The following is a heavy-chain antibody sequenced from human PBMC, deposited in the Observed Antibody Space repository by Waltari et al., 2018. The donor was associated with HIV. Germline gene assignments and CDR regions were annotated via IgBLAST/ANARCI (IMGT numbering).Heavy chain of an antibody. CDR2: MNPKTGNT. CDR3: ARQGAGDYGDYLFDY. Sequence: QVQLVQSGTEVKEPGASLKVSCKASGYTFSDQDINWGRQAPGQGLEWMGWMNPKTGNTGFAQTLQGRVILTRDASMNTAYMELNNLTSGDTAVYYCARQGAGDYGDYLFDYWGQGTLLTVSS. J-gene: IGHJ4*02. D-gene: IGHD4-17*01. CDR1: GYTFSDQD. V-gene: IGHV1-8*01.